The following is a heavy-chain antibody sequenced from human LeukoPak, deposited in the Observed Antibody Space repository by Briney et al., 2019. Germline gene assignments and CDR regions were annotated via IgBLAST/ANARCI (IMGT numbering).Heavy chain of an antibody. CDR2: ISGSGSST. Sequence: GGSLRLSCAASGFTFSGYAMSWVRQAPGKGLEWVSAISGSGSSTYHADSVKGRFTISRDNSKNTLYLQMNSLRAEDTAVYYCAKNGKSIYSYYDRAVGAKGPT. CDR1: GFTFSGYA. J-gene: IGHJ6*04. CDR3: AKNGKSIYSYYDRAV. V-gene: IGHV3-23*01. D-gene: IGHD2-21*01.